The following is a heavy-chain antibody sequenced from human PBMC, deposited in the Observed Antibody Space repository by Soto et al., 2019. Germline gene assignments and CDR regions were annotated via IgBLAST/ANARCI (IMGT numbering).Heavy chain of an antibody. CDR2: IYYSGTT. J-gene: IGHJ6*02. V-gene: IGHV4-59*01. Sequence: XATLSLTFTVSGGSISRYYLSWVRQSPGKGLEWIGYIYYSGTTNYNPSLRSRVTISVDTSNNQFSLRLTSVTAADTAVYYCSRAPSAYSRGYGMDVWGQGTTVTV. CDR3: SRAPSAYSRGYGMDV. CDR1: GGSISRYY. D-gene: IGHD5-18*01.